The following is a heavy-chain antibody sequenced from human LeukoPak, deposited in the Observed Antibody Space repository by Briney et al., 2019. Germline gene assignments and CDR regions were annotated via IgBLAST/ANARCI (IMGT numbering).Heavy chain of an antibody. CDR2: VELSGRT. Sequence: GSLRLSCAASGFTFSNYEMNWVRQAPGKGLEWVGEVELSGRTNYNPSLESRVTISVDMSANHISLKLTSVTAADTAVYYCAREGGPYRALDHSGQGTLVTVSS. V-gene: IGHV4-4*02. CDR3: AREGGPYRALDH. CDR1: GFTFSNYE. J-gene: IGHJ4*02.